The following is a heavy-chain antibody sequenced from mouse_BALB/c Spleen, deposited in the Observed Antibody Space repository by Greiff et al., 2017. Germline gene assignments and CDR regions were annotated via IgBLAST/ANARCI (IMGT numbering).Heavy chain of an antibody. CDR1: GYAFTNYL. J-gene: IGHJ4*01. CDR2: INPGSGGT. Sequence: VQVVESGAELVRPGTSVKVSCKASGYAFTNYLIEWVKQRPGQGLEWIGVINPGSGGTNYNEKFKGKATLTADKSSSTAYMQLSSLTSDDSAVYFCARSGDLYAMDYWGQGTSVTVSS. CDR3: ARSGDLYAMDY. V-gene: IGHV1-54*01. D-gene: IGHD2-13*01.